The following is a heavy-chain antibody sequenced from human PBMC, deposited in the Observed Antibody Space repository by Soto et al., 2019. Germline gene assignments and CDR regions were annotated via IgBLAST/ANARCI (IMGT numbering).Heavy chain of an antibody. CDR2: MYNTGST. CDR3: ARDLWGYCGTDCYPLDV. V-gene: IGHV4-61*08. D-gene: IGHD2-21*02. J-gene: IGHJ6*02. CDR1: GGSISSGDYY. Sequence: PSETLSLTCTVSGGSISSGDYYWSWIRQPPGKGLEWIGYMYNTGSTVYNPSFKSRVTISVDTSKNQFSLKLNSVTAADTAVYYCARDLWGYCGTDCYPLDVWGRGTTVTVSS.